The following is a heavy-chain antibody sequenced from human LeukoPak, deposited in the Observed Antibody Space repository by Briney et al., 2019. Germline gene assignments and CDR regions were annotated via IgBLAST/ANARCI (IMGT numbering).Heavy chain of an antibody. V-gene: IGHV4-59*01. Sequence: SETLSLTCTVSSGSISSYYRSWIGQPPGKGLEWIGYIYYSGSTNYNPSLKSRVTISVDTSKNQFSLKLSSVTAADTAVYYCSGNYYYYGMDVWGKGTTVTVSS. D-gene: IGHD1-1*01. CDR1: SGSISSYY. CDR3: SGNYYYYGMDV. CDR2: IYYSGST. J-gene: IGHJ6*04.